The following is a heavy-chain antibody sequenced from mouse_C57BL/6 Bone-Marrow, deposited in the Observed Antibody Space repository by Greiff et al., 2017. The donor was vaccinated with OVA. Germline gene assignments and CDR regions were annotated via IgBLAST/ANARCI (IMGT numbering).Heavy chain of an antibody. Sequence: EVQGVESGGDLVKPGGSLKLSCAASGFTFSSYGMSWVRQTPDKRLEWVATISSGGSYTYYPDSVKGRFTISRDNAKNTLYLQMSSLKSEDTAMYYCARRRDAMDYWGQGTSVTVSS. V-gene: IGHV5-6*01. CDR1: GFTFSSYG. CDR2: ISSGGSYT. CDR3: ARRRDAMDY. J-gene: IGHJ4*01.